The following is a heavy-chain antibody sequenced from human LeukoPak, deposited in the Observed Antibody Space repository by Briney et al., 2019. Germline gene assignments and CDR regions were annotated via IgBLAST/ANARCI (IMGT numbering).Heavy chain of an antibody. V-gene: IGHV3-30-3*01. CDR3: ARDSNWNYVNAFDI. CDR1: GFTFSSYA. J-gene: IGHJ3*02. Sequence: GGSLRLSCAASGFTFSSYAMHWVRQAPGKGLEWVAVISYDGSNKYYADSVKGRFTISRNNSKNTLYLQMNSLRAEDTAVYYCARDSNWNYVNAFDIWGQGTMVTVSS. CDR2: ISYDGSNK. D-gene: IGHD1-7*01.